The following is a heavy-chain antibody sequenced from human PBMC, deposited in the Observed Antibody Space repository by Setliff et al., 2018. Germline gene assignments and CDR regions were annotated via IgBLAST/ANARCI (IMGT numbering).Heavy chain of an antibody. CDR3: AIDYGPTGTPYH. Sequence: ASVKVSCKSFGYTFTNYYIHWVRQAPGQGPEWMATINPSGGSTVFAEKFQGRVTLTSDTSTDTSYMEMSSLRFEDTAVYYCAIDYGPTGTPYHWGQGTPVTVSS. CDR2: INPSGGST. D-gene: IGHD1-1*01. CDR1: GYTFTNYY. J-gene: IGHJ4*02. V-gene: IGHV1-46*01.